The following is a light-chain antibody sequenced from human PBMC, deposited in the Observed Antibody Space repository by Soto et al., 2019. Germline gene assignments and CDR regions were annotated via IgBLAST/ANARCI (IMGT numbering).Light chain of an antibody. V-gene: IGKV2-30*01. J-gene: IGKJ2*01. Sequence: DVVMTQSPLSLPVTLGQPASISCRSSQSLLYSDGYTYLNWFQQRPGQSPRRLIYNVSNRDSGVPYRFSGSGSGTDFTLRISWVGAEYVGVYYYLQGSHRPPPFGQGTKLEI. CDR2: NVS. CDR3: LQGSHRPPP. CDR1: QSLLYSDGYTY.